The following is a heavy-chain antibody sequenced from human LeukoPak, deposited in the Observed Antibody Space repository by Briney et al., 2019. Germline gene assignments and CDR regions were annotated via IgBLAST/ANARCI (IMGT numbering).Heavy chain of an antibody. J-gene: IGHJ4*02. CDR1: GGSFSGYY. V-gene: IGHV4-34*01. D-gene: IGHD2-8*01. CDR2: INHSGST. Sequence: SETLSLTCAVYGGSFSGYYWSWIRQPPEKGLEWIGEINHSGSTNYNPSLKSRVTISVDTSKNQFSLKLSSVTAADTAVYYCARSDIVLMVYAPHFDYWGQGTLVTVSS. CDR3: ARSDIVLMVYAPHFDY.